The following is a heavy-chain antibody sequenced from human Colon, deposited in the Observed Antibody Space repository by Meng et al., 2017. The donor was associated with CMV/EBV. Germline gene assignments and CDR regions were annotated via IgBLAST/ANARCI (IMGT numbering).Heavy chain of an antibody. Sequence: GESLKISCVAPGFTFSKFAMAWVRQVPGKGLEWVSIIGGSGASTYYAGSVKGRSTISRDNSKNTVYLQMNNLRADDTALYYCAKDAQDYSNFFDFWGQGTLVTVSS. D-gene: IGHD4-11*01. CDR2: IGGSGAST. J-gene: IGHJ4*02. V-gene: IGHV3-23*01. CDR3: AKDAQDYSNFFDF. CDR1: GFTFSKFA.